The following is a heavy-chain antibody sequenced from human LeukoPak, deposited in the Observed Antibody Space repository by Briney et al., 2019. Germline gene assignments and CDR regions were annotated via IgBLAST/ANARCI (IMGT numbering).Heavy chain of an antibody. CDR1: GFTFSSYA. CDR2: ISYDGSNK. D-gene: IGHD3-22*01. V-gene: IGHV3-30-3*01. Sequence: GGSLRLSCAASGFTFSSYAIHWVRQAPGKGLEWVAVISYDGSNKYYADSVKGRFTISRDNSKNTLYLQMNSLRAEDTAVYYCARDRYPPYDSSGYTPPDYWGQGTLVTVSS. CDR3: ARDRYPPYDSSGYTPPDY. J-gene: IGHJ4*02.